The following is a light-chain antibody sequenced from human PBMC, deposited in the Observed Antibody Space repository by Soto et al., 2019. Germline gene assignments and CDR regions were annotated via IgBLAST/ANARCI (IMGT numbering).Light chain of an antibody. CDR1: SSNIGAGYD. CDR3: QSYDSSPSGYV. CDR2: GNS. J-gene: IGLJ1*01. Sequence: QSVLTQPPSVSGAPGQRVTISCTGSSSNIGAGYDVHWYQQLPGTAPKPLIYGNSNRPSGVPDRFSGSKSGTSASLAITGLQAEDEADYYCQSYDSSPSGYVFGTGTKVTVL. V-gene: IGLV1-40*01.